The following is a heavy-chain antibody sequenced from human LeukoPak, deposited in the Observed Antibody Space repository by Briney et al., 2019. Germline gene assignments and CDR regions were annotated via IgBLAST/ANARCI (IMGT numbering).Heavy chain of an antibody. CDR1: GFTFSDYY. D-gene: IGHD2-2*01. CDR2: ISSSGSTI. V-gene: IGHV3-11*01. CDR3: ARLGYCSSTSCYAYYYYGMDV. J-gene: IGHJ6*02. Sequence: GGSLRLSCAASGFTFSDYYMSWIRQAPGKGLEWVSYISSSGSTIYYADSVKGRFTISRDNAKNSLYLQMNSLRAEDTAVYYCARLGYCSSTSCYAYYYYGMDVWGQGTTVTVSS.